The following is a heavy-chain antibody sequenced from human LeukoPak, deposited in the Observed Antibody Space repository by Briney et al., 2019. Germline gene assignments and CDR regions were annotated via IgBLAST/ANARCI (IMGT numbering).Heavy chain of an antibody. D-gene: IGHD3-9*01. J-gene: IGHJ4*02. Sequence: GGSLRLSCAASGFTFSSYGMHWVRQAPGKGLEWVAFIRYDGSNKYYADSVKGRFTISRDNSENTLYLQMNSLRAEDTAVYYCAKDLYYDILTGPFDYWGQGTLVTVSS. CDR2: IRYDGSNK. CDR3: AKDLYYDILTGPFDY. CDR1: GFTFSSYG. V-gene: IGHV3-30*02.